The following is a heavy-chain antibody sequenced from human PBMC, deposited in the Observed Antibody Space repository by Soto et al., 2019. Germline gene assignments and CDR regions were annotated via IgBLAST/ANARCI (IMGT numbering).Heavy chain of an antibody. CDR2: FDPEDGET. CDR3: ATDLRKYLGSSWYVGSYYGMDV. CDR1: GYTLTELS. Sequence: ASVKVSCKVSGYTLTELSMHWVRQAPGEGLEWMGGFDPEDGETIYAQKFQGRVTMTEDTSTDTAYMELSSLRSEDTAVYYCATDLRKYLGSSWYVGSYYGMDVWGQGTTVTVSS. J-gene: IGHJ6*02. D-gene: IGHD6-13*01. V-gene: IGHV1-24*01.